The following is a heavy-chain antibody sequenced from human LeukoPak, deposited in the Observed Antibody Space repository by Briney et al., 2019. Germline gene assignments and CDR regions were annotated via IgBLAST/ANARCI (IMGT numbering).Heavy chain of an antibody. CDR1: GGSISSSNW. J-gene: IGHJ4*02. Sequence: SGTLSLTCAVSGGSISSSNWWSWVRQPPGKGLEWIGEIYHSGSTNYNPSLKSRVTISVDKSKNQFSLKLSSVTAADTAVYYCARTFDYYGSGSRSFDYWGQGTLVTVSS. D-gene: IGHD3-10*01. CDR2: IYHSGST. V-gene: IGHV4-4*02. CDR3: ARTFDYYGSGSRSFDY.